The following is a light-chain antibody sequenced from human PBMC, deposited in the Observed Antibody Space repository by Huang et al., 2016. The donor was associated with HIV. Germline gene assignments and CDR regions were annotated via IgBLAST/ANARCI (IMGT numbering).Light chain of an antibody. J-gene: IGKJ2*01. CDR2: GTS. Sequence: DIQMTQSPSSLSASVGDTVIITCRASQNISKYLKWYQQVPGRAPKLLIYGTSNLQRGVSLMRFSGRASGTDFTLTITSLQPEDAATDFCQQSYGIPRTFGLGT. CDR1: QNISKY. V-gene: IGKV1-39*01. CDR3: QQSYGIPRT.